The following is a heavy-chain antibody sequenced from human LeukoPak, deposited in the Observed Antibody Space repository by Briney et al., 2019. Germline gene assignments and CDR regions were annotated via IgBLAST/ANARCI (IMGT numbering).Heavy chain of an antibody. V-gene: IGHV3-21*01. J-gene: IGHJ3*02. D-gene: IGHD7-27*01. CDR3: ARSLLGYGAFDI. CDR1: GFTFSSYS. CDR2: ISSSSSYI. Sequence: GGSLRLSCAASGFTFSSYSMNWVRQAPGKGLEWVSSISSSSSYIYYADSVKGRFTISRDNAKNSLYLQMNSLRAEDTAVYYCARSLLGYGAFDIWGRGTMVTVSS.